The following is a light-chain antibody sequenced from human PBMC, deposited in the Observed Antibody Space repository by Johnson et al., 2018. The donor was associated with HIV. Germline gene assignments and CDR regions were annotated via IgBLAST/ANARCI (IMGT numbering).Light chain of an antibody. Sequence: QPVLTQPPSVSAAPGQKVTISCSGSTSNIGKSYVSWYQQLPGTAPTLLIYDNNRRPSGTPDRFSGSKSGPSATLAITGLQTGDEADYYCRTWDGSGGVFGTGTKVTVL. CDR3: RTWDGSGGV. CDR1: TSNIGKSY. J-gene: IGLJ1*01. V-gene: IGLV1-51*01. CDR2: DNN.